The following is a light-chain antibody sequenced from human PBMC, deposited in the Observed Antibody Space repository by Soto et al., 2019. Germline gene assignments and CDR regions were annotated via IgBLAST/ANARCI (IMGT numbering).Light chain of an antibody. Sequence: EIVMTQSPATLSVSPGERATLSCRPIQSVVTNLACYQQKPCQAPRLLIYGASTRATGVPVRFSGSGSGTEFTLIISSLKSDDFAIYYCQQYNNWLSITFGQGTRLEIK. CDR1: QSVVTN. V-gene: IGKV3-15*01. J-gene: IGKJ5*01. CDR2: GAS. CDR3: QQYNNWLSIT.